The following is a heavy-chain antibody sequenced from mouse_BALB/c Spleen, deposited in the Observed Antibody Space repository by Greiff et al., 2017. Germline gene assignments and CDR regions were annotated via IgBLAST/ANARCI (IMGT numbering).Heavy chain of an antibody. J-gene: IGHJ1*01. CDR2: ISYDGSN. CDR1: GYSITSGYY. D-gene: IGHD1-1*01. Sequence: EVQLQESGPGLVKPSQSLSLTCSVTGYSITSGYYWNWIRQFPGNKLEWMGYISYDGSNNYNPSLKNRISITRDTSKNQFFLKLNSVTTEDTATYYCANYYGSYWYFDVWGAGTTVTVSS. CDR3: ANYYGSYWYFDV. V-gene: IGHV3-6*02.